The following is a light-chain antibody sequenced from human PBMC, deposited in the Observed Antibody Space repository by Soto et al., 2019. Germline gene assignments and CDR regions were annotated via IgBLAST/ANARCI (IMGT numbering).Light chain of an antibody. V-gene: IGLV7-46*01. CDR3: LLSYNGARQKV. Sequence: QAVVTQEPSLTVSPGGTVTLTCGSSTGAVTSGHYPYWFQQKPGQAPRTLIYDTSNKHSWTPARLSGSLLGGKAALTLSGAQPEDEAEYYCLLSYNGARQKVFGTGTKVTLL. J-gene: IGLJ1*01. CDR2: DTS. CDR1: TGAVTSGHY.